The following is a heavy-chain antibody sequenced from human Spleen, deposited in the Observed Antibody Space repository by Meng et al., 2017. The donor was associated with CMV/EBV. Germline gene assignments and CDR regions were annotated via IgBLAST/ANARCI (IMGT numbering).Heavy chain of an antibody. CDR2: IYYSGSN. J-gene: IGHJ4*02. Sequence: GSISSNTYYWSWIRQPPGKVLEWIGYIYYSGSNYYNPSLNSLLTISVATSKNQFSLRLSSVTAADTAVYFCARVPVGGIRGYYFDYWGQGSLVTVSS. D-gene: IGHD1-26*01. CDR3: ARVPVGGIRGYYFDY. V-gene: IGHV4-30-4*01. CDR1: GSISSNTYY.